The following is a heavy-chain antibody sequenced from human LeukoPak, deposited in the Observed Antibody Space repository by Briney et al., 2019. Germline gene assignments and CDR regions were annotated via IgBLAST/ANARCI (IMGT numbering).Heavy chain of an antibody. V-gene: IGHV4-59*01. Sequence: SETLSLTCTVSGGSISSYYWSWIRQPPGKGLEWIGYIYYSGSTNYNPSLKSRVTISVDTSKNQFSLKLSSVTAAETAVYYCARDRTKYNWTSPRVVYYYGMDVWGQGTTVTVSS. D-gene: IGHD1-20*01. CDR1: GGSISSYY. CDR2: IYYSGST. CDR3: ARDRTKYNWTSPRVVYYYGMDV. J-gene: IGHJ6*02.